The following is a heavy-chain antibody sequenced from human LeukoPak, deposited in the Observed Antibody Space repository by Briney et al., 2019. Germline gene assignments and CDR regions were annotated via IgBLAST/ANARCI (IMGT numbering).Heavy chain of an antibody. V-gene: IGHV3-21*01. CDR2: ISYTSRYI. CDR1: GFTFSSYS. J-gene: IGHJ4*02. CDR3: AREGLYGDYAGH. Sequence: PGGSLRLSCAGSGFTFSSYSMNWVRQAPGKGLEWVSSISYTSRYIHYADSVKGRFTISRDNAKNSLFLQMNSLRAEDTAVYYCAREGLYGDYAGHWGQGTLVTVSS. D-gene: IGHD4-17*01.